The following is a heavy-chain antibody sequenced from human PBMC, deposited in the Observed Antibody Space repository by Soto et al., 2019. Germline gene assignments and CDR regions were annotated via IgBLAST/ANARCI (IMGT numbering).Heavy chain of an antibody. V-gene: IGHV1-69*01. Sequence: QVQLVQSGAEVKKPGSSVKVSCKASGGTFSSYAISWVRQAPGQGLEWMGGIMPIFGTANYAQKCQGRVTITADESTSISYMELSSLRYEDTAVYYCATPASRCSSTSCYTHYSYYGMDVWGQGTTVTVSS. D-gene: IGHD2-2*02. CDR3: ATPASRCSSTSCYTHYSYYGMDV. CDR1: GGTFSSYA. CDR2: IMPIFGTA. J-gene: IGHJ6*02.